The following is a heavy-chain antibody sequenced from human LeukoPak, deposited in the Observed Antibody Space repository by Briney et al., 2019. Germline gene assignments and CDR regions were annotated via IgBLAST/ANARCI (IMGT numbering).Heavy chain of an antibody. V-gene: IGHV3-21*01. D-gene: IGHD3-10*01. CDR1: GFTFSSYT. Sequence: PGGSLRLSCAASGFTFSSYTMHWVRQAPGKGLEWVSSISSSRSYIYYADSVKGRFTISRDNAKNSLYLQMNSLRAEDTAVYYCAFNSGTISGYFDYWGQGTLVTVSS. CDR2: ISSSRSYI. J-gene: IGHJ4*02. CDR3: AFNSGTISGYFDY.